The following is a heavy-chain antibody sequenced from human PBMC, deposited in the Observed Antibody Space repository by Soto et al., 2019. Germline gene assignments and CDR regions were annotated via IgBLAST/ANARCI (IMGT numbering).Heavy chain of an antibody. D-gene: IGHD3-22*01. V-gene: IGHV1-18*01. CDR2: ISCYNGNT. CDR3: ARDEAYYYYSSGAFDN. J-gene: IGHJ3*02. CDR1: GYTFTSYG. Sequence: ASVKVSCKASGYTFTSYGISWVRQAPGQGLEWMGWISCYNGNTNYAQKLQGRLTMTTDTSTGTAYMELRILRSGDTAVYYCARDEAYYYYSSGAFDNWGQGTMVTVSS.